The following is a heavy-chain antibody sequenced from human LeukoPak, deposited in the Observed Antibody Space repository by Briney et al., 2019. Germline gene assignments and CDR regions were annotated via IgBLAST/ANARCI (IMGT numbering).Heavy chain of an antibody. D-gene: IGHD6-13*01. CDR2: ISYSGANS. CDR3: ARATFSSSGHSY. CDR1: GFTFSDYY. V-gene: IGHV3-23*01. Sequence: PGGSLRLSCAASGFTFSDYYMSWVRQAPGEGLEWVSLISYSGANSYYTDSVRGRFTISRDDSKDTLFLQMNSLRAEDTAIYYCARATFSSSGHSYWGQGTLVTVSS. J-gene: IGHJ4*02.